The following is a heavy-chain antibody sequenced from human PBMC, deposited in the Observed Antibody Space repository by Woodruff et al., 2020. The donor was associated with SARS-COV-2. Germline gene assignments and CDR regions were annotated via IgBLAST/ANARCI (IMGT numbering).Heavy chain of an antibody. V-gene: IGHV3-30*01. J-gene: IGHJ4*02. D-gene: IGHD2-21*02. CDR3: ARELVTARSGPFDY. Sequence: FTISRDNSKNTLYLQMNSLRAEDTAVYYCARELVTARSGPFDYWGQGTLVTVSS.